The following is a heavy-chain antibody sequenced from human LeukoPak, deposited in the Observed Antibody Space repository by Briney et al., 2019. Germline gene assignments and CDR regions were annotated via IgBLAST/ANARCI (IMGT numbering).Heavy chain of an antibody. J-gene: IGHJ4*02. Sequence: GGSLRVSCAASGFTFSSYAMSWVRQARGKGLEWVSFISPSGDRTSNADSVEGRFTISRDNTRNTLYLQMNSLRDEDTGVYYCAIMHGYYDGSGFWVQWGQGTLVTVSS. D-gene: IGHD3-22*01. CDR2: ISPSGDRT. V-gene: IGHV3-23*01. CDR3: AIMHGYYDGSGFWVQ. CDR1: GFTFSSYA.